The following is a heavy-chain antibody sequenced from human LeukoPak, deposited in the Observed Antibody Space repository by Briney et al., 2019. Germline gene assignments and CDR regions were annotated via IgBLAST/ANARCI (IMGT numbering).Heavy chain of an antibody. J-gene: IGHJ4*02. CDR3: ARDRDYGGNAILDY. Sequence: GRSLRLSCAASGFTFSSYGMHWVRQAPGKGLEWVAVIWYDGSNKYYVDSVKGRFTISRDNSKNTLYLQMNGLRAEDTAVYYCARDRDYGGNAILDYWGQGTLVTVSS. D-gene: IGHD4-23*01. CDR1: GFTFSSYG. CDR2: IWYDGSNK. V-gene: IGHV3-33*01.